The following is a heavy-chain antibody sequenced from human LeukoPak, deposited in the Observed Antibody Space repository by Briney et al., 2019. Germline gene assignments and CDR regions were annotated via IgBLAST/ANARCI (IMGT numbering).Heavy chain of an antibody. V-gene: IGHV3-53*01. Sequence: GGSLRLSCTVSGFTVSINSMSWVRQAPGKGLEWVSFIYSGGNTNYSDSVKGRFTISRENSKNTLYLQMNSLRAEDTAVYYCARRAGEYSHPYGYWGQGTLVTVSS. CDR1: GFTVSINS. D-gene: IGHD4-17*01. CDR2: IYSGGNT. CDR3: ARRAGEYSHPYGY. J-gene: IGHJ4*02.